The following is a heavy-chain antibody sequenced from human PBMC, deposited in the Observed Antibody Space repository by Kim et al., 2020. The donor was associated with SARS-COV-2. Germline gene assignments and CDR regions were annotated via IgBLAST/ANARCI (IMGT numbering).Heavy chain of an antibody. D-gene: IGHD3-10*01. CDR2: ISSSSSTI. CDR3: ARPVNSFGEYIEDAFDI. CDR1: GFTFSSYS. V-gene: IGHV3-48*02. J-gene: IGHJ3*02. Sequence: GGSLILSCAASGFTFSSYSMNWVRQAPGKGLEWVSYISSSSSTIYYADSVKGRFTISRDNAKNSLYLQMNSLRDEDTAVYYCARPVNSFGEYIEDAFDIWGQGTMVTVSS.